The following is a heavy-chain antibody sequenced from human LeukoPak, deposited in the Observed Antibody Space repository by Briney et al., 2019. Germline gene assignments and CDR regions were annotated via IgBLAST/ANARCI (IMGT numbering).Heavy chain of an antibody. CDR3: VRSFRIPYCSGNSCYPTDFDF. CDR1: GFSFTSYW. CDR2: INGNGQST. D-gene: IGHD2-15*01. Sequence: GGSLRLSCATSGFSFTSYWLHWVRQGPGKGPEWVSRINGNGQSTSYADSVKGRFIISRDNARNTLYHYMTGLRVEDSAVYFCVRSFRIPYCSGNSCYPTDFDFWGRGTLVTVSS. J-gene: IGHJ4*01. V-gene: IGHV3-74*01.